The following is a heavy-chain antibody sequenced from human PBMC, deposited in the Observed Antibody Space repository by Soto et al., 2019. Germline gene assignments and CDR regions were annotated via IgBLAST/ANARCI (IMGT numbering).Heavy chain of an antibody. CDR3: ARGQEGVVATH. D-gene: IGHD5-12*01. CDR2: VKDGGHT. Sequence: QVQLQQWGAGLLKPSETLSLNCAVTGGSLSGYYWSWIRQPPGKGLEWIGEVKDGGHTKHSPSLRGRVTISSDTCNNQFSLRLNSVAAADTGVYYCARGQEGVVATHWDQGSLVTVSS. J-gene: IGHJ4*02. V-gene: IGHV4-34*01. CDR1: GGSLSGYY.